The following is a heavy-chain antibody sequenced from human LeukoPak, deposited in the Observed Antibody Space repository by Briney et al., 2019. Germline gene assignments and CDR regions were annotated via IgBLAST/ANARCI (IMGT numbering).Heavy chain of an antibody. J-gene: IGHJ3*02. Sequence: SETLSLTCAVSGYSISSGYYWGWIRQPPGKGLEWIASMYHSGSTYYNPSLKSRVTISVDTSKNQFSLKLSSVTAADTAVYYCARHVEADAFDIWGQGTMVTVSS. CDR3: ARHVEADAFDI. D-gene: IGHD3-10*02. CDR2: MYHSGST. CDR1: GYSISSGYY. V-gene: IGHV4-38-2*01.